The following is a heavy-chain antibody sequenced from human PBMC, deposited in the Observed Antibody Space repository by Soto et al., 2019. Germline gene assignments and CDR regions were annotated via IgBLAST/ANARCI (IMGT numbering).Heavy chain of an antibody. D-gene: IGHD2-8*02. Sequence: SETLSLTCTVSGGSISSGGYYWSWIRQHPGKGLEWIGYIYYSGSTYYNPSLKSRVTISVDTSKNQFSLKLSSVTAADTAVYYCARDTGPPDAFDIWGQGTMVTVSS. CDR2: IYYSGST. V-gene: IGHV4-31*03. CDR1: GGSISSGGYY. CDR3: ARDTGPPDAFDI. J-gene: IGHJ3*02.